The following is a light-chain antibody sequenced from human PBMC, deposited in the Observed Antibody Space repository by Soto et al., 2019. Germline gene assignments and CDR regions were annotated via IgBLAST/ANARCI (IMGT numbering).Light chain of an antibody. CDR3: ATWDDSLKGV. V-gene: IGLV1-44*01. J-gene: IGLJ1*01. Sequence: QSVLTQPPSASGTPGQRVTFSCSGSTSNIGSHSVNWYQHLPGTAPKLLINTNNQRPSGVPDRFSGYKSGTSASLVISGLQSDDEADYYCATWDDSLKGVFGTGTKLTVL. CDR1: TSNIGSHS. CDR2: TNN.